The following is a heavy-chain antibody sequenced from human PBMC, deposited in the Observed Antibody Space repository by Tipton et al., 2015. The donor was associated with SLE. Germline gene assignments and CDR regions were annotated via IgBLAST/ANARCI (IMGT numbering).Heavy chain of an antibody. D-gene: IGHD1-1*01. V-gene: IGHV4-59*11. CDR2: IYYSGST. Sequence: LRLSCTVSGGSISSHYWSWIRQPPGKGLEWIGYIYYSGSTNYNPSLKSRVTISVDTSKNQFSLKLSSVTAADTAVYYCARRAGTGRWFDPWGQGTLVTVSS. CDR1: GGSISSHY. CDR3: ARRAGTGRWFDP. J-gene: IGHJ5*02.